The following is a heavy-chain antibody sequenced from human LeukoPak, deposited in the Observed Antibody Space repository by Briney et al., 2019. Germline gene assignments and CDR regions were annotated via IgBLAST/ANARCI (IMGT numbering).Heavy chain of an antibody. J-gene: IGHJ4*02. CDR1: GYTLSSHA. D-gene: IGHD2-2*01. CDR2: IIPIFGTA. CDR3: ARGRVVVPAAMYAPYYFDY. Sequence: ASVKVSCKASGYTLSSHALNWVRQAPGQGLEWMGGIIPIFGTANYAQKFQGRVTITADESTSTAYMELSSLRSEDTAVYYCARGRVVVPAAMYAPYYFDYWGQGTLVTVSS. V-gene: IGHV1-69*13.